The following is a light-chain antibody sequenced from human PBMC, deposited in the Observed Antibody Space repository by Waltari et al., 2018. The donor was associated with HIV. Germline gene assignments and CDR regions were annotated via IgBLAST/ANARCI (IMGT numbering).Light chain of an antibody. CDR1: SGHSSYA. J-gene: IGLJ2*01. CDR3: QTWGTGMV. CDR2: LNSDGSH. V-gene: IGLV4-69*01. Sequence: QLVLTQSPSASASLGASVKLTCPLSSGHSSYAIAWHQQQPEKGPRYLMKLNSDGSHSKGDGIPDRFSGSSSGAERYLTISSLQSEDEADYYCQTWGTGMVFGGGTKLTVL.